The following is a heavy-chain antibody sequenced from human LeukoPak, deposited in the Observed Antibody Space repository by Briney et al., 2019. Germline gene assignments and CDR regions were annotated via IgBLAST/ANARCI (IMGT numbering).Heavy chain of an antibody. CDR2: IRRKVYGGTT. Sequence: PGRSLRLSCTASGFTFGDHGMGWVRQAPEKGLEWVGFIRRKVYGGTTEYAASVRGRFSISRDDSKSIAYLEMNSLKTEDTAVYYCTRDKDWSYDYWGQGTLVTVSP. J-gene: IGHJ4*02. CDR3: TRDKDWSYDY. V-gene: IGHV3-49*04. D-gene: IGHD3/OR15-3a*01. CDR1: GFTFGDHG.